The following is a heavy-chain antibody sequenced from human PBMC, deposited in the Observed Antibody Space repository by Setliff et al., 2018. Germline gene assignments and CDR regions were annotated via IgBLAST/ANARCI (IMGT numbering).Heavy chain of an antibody. CDR3: AALDWGENFYNVDA. V-gene: IGHV3-7*01. Sequence: GGSLRLSCTASGLSYTNDWVSWVRQAPGKGLGWLASINPHGSEKYYADSVKGRFTISRDNGRNTLYLQINSLRGEDTGVYFCAALDWGENFYNVDAWGKGTTVTVSS. CDR2: INPHGSEK. CDR1: GLSYTNDW. D-gene: IGHD7-27*01. J-gene: IGHJ6*03.